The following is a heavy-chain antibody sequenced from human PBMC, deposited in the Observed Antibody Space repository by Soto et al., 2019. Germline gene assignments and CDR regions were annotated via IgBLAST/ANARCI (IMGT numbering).Heavy chain of an antibody. CDR3: ERDLGRAFDI. CDR1: GFTFSSYE. V-gene: IGHV3-48*03. CDR2: ISSSGSTI. J-gene: IGHJ3*02. Sequence: LRLSCAASGFTFSSYEMNWVRQAPGKGLEWVSYISSSGSTIYCADSVKGRFTISRDNAKNSLYLQMNSLRAEDTAVYYCERDLGRAFDIWGQGTMATVSS.